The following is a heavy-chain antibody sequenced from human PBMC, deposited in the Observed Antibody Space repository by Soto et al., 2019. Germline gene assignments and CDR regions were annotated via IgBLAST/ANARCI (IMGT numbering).Heavy chain of an antibody. CDR2: VYATGTS. Sequence: QVQVQESGPGLVKPSETLSLTCSVSGGSMSKFYWSWIRKTAGKGLERIGRVYATGTSDYNPSLRSRIAMSVDISKKTFSLRLRSVTAADTGVYYCVRDGSKTLRDCFDPWGQGILVTVSS. J-gene: IGHJ5*02. CDR1: GGSMSKFY. CDR3: VRDGSKTLRDCFDP. D-gene: IGHD4-17*01. V-gene: IGHV4-4*07.